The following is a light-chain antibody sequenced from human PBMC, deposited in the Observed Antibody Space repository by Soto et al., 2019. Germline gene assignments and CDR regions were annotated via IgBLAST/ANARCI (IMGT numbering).Light chain of an antibody. CDR2: GAS. V-gene: IGKV3-15*01. Sequence: EIVMTQSPATLSVSPGERATLSCRASQSVTSNLAWYQQKPGRAPRLLIYGASTRAKGIPARFSGSGSGTAFTLTISTLQSEDFALYYCQQSHMCPITFGQGTRLEIK. J-gene: IGKJ5*01. CDR3: QQSHMCPIT. CDR1: QSVTSN.